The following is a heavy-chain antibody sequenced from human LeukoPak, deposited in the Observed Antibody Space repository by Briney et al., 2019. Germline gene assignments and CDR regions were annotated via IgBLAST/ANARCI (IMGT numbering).Heavy chain of an antibody. V-gene: IGHV3-21*01. D-gene: IGHD3-3*01. CDR2: ISGSNSYI. CDR1: GFTFSSYN. J-gene: IGHJ4*02. CDR3: ARQEEGITIFGIVVYFDF. Sequence: GGSLRLSCAASGFTFSSYNMNWVRQAPGKGLEWVSSISGSNSYIYYADSVKGRFTISRDNAKNSLSLQMKSLRAEDTAVYYCARQEEGITIFGIVVYFDFWGQGTLVTVSS.